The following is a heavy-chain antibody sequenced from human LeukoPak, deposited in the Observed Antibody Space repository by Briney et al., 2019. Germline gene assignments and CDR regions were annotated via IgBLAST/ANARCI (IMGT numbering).Heavy chain of an antibody. Sequence: GGSLRLSCAASGFTVSSNYMSWVRQAPGKGLEWVSVIYSGGSTYYADSVKGRFTISRHNSKNTPYLQMNSLRAEDTAVYYCARELLISSGGNWFDPWGQGTLVTVSS. J-gene: IGHJ5*02. V-gene: IGHV3-53*04. CDR1: GFTVSSNY. CDR3: ARELLISSGGNWFDP. D-gene: IGHD1-26*01. CDR2: IYSGGST.